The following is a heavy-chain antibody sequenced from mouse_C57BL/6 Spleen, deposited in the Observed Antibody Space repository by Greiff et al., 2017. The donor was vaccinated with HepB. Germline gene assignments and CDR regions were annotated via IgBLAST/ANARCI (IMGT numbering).Heavy chain of an antibody. D-gene: IGHD2-5*01. J-gene: IGHJ3*01. CDR1: GYTFTSYG. V-gene: IGHV1-81*01. Sequence: VQVVESGAELARPGASVKLSCKASGYTFTSYGISWVKQRTGQGLEWIGEIYPRSGNTYYNEKFKGKATLTVDKTSSTAYMELSSLTSEDSAVYFCARGGQVRRCWFAVWGQGTMVTVSS. CDR3: ARGGQVRRCWFAV. CDR2: IYPRSGNT.